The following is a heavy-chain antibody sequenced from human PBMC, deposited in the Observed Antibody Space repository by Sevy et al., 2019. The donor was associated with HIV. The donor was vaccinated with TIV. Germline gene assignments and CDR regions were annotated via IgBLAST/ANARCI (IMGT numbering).Heavy chain of an antibody. V-gene: IGHV1-18*01. D-gene: IGHD3-3*01. J-gene: IGHJ4*02. CDR3: AFTKGVFGVVMTSFFFDY. Sequence: ASVKVSCQASGYSFTSYGITWVRQARGQGLEWMGWISAYNGNTNYAREFQGRLTMTTDTSTSTVYMDLRSLRSDDTAVYYCAFTKGVFGVVMTSFFFDYWGQGTPVTVSS. CDR1: GYSFTSYG. CDR2: ISAYNGNT.